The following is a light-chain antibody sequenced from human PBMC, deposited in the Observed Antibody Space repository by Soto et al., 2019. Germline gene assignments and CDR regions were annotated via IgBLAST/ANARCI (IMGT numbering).Light chain of an antibody. J-gene: IGKJ4*01. Sequence: AIQLTQSPSSLSASIGDRVTITCRASQGIGTNLAWYHQKPGKAPKVLIYDASTLESGVPSRFSGSQSVTDFTLTISSLQPEDFATYYCQQFTYLPVAFGGGTKVEI. CDR1: QGIGTN. CDR2: DAS. V-gene: IGKV1D-13*01. CDR3: QQFTYLPVA.